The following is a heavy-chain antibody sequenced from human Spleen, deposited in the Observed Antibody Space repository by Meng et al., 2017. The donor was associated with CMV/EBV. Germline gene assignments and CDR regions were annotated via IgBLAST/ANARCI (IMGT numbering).Heavy chain of an antibody. CDR1: GFTFSDFA. D-gene: IGHD3-3*01. J-gene: IGHJ4*02. CDR3: AKGSDRFLEWLFFVF. V-gene: IGHV3-30*04. Sequence: GGSLRLSCAASGFTFSDFAMHWVRQAPGKGLEWVAVISYDGSKKYYVDSVKGRFTISRDNSKNTLYLQMNSLRAEDTALYYCAKGSDRFLEWLFFVFWGQGTLVTVSS. CDR2: ISYDGSKK.